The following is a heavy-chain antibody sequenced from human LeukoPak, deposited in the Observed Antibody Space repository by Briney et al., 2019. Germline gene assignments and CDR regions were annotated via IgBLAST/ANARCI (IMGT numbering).Heavy chain of an antibody. D-gene: IGHD5-18*01. CDR1: GGTFNNYA. J-gene: IGHJ4*02. Sequence: GSSVKVSCKASGGTFNNYAITWVRQAPGQGLEWMGGIIPIFGTANYAQKFQGRVTITADESTSTAYMELSSLRSEDTAVYYCATGTGGYSYGHGHFDYWGQGTLVTVSS. CDR3: ATGTGGYSYGHGHFDY. V-gene: IGHV1-69*01. CDR2: IIPIFGTA.